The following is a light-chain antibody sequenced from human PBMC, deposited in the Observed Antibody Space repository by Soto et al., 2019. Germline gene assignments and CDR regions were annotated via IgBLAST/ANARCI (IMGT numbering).Light chain of an antibody. V-gene: IGLV2-14*01. Sequence: ALTQPASVSGSPGQWITFSCTGTSSDLGTYDYVSWHQQHPGKAPKLIIYDVNNRPSGVSSRFSGSKSGNTASLTISGLQTEDEADYYCCSFSTSGTHVFGTGTKVTVL. CDR2: DVN. CDR1: SSDLGTYDY. CDR3: CSFSTSGTHV. J-gene: IGLJ1*01.